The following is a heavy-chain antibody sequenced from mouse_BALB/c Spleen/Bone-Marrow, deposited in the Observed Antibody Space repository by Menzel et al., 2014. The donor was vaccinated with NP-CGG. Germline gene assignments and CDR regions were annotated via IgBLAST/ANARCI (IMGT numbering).Heavy chain of an antibody. CDR1: GYTFTISW. J-gene: IGHJ3*01. V-gene: IGHV1-7*01. Sequence: VKLMESGAELAKPGASVKMSCTASGYTFTISWMHWVKQRPGQGLEWIGYLDPSPGYTEYNQKFKDKATLTADKSSSTAYMQLISLTSEDSAVYYCARSGTVVDPALIYWGQGTRVTVSA. D-gene: IGHD1-1*01. CDR2: LDPSPGYT. CDR3: ARSGTVVDPALIY.